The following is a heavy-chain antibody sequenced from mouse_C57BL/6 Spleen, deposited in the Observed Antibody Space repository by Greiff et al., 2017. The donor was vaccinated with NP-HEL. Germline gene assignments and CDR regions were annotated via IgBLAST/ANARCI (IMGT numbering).Heavy chain of an antibody. CDR2: IRNKANGYTT. J-gene: IGHJ2*01. CDR1: GFTFTDYY. V-gene: IGHV7-3*01. D-gene: IGHD1-1*01. Sequence: DVQLVESGGGLVQPGGSLSLSCAASGFTFTDYYMSWVRQPPGKALEWLGFIRNKANGYTTEYSASVKGRFTISRDNSQSILYLQMNALRAEDSATYYCARYYGSSLYYFDYWGQGTTLTVSS. CDR3: ARYYGSSLYYFDY.